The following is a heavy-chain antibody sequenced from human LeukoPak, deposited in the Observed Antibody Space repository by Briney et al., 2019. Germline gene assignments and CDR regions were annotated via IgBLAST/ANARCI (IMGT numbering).Heavy chain of an antibody. Sequence: PSETRSLTCTVSGGPISSHHWSWIRQPPGKGRKCRGYIYYTRSTNYNPSLKSRVTISVDTSKKQFSLKLSSVTAADTAVYYCAREPAGPYYYDSSGQTGYFDYWGQGTLVTVSS. D-gene: IGHD3-22*01. CDR1: GGPISSHH. CDR3: AREPAGPYYYDSSGQTGYFDY. J-gene: IGHJ4*02. V-gene: IGHV4-59*11. CDR2: IYYTRST.